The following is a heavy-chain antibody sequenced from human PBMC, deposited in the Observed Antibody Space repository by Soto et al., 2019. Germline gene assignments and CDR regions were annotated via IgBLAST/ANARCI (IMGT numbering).Heavy chain of an antibody. J-gene: IGHJ4*02. CDR2: IKPNSGGT. V-gene: IGHV1-2*04. D-gene: IGHD3-10*01. CDR3: ARSFGWFGELYYFDY. Sequence: ASVKVSCKASGYTFTGYYMHWVRQAPGQGLEWMGWIKPNSGGTNYAQKFQGWVTMTRDTSISTAYMELSRLRSDDTAVYYCARSFGWFGELYYFDYWGQGTLVTVSS. CDR1: GYTFTGYY.